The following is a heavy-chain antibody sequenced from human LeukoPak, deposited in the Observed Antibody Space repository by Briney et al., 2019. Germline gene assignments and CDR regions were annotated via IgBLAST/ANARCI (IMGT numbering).Heavy chain of an antibody. D-gene: IGHD3-10*01. V-gene: IGHV4-34*01. CDR1: GGSFSGYY. J-gene: IGHJ4*02. CDR2: INHSGST. Sequence: SETLSLTCAVYGGSFSGYYWSWIRQPPGKGLEWIGEINHSGSTNYNPSLKSRVTISVDTSKNQFSLKLSSVTAADTAVYYCARLRAYGLYYGSGSYYYFDYWGQGTLVTVSS. CDR3: ARLRAYGLYYGSGSYYYFDY.